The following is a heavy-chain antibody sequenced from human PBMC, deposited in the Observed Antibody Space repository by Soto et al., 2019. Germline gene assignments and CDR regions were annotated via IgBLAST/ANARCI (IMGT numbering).Heavy chain of an antibody. CDR3: AREINSSPARGPNWFDP. CDR1: GDSINNSHW. Sequence: QVQLQESGPGLVQPSGTLSLTCAVSGDSINNSHWWSWVRQTPGKGLEWIGETYHSGTTNYNPSLKTRVTISIDKSKHQFSLKMNTVTAAATAAYYCAREINSSPARGPNWFDPWGQGTLVTVSS. D-gene: IGHD6-13*01. J-gene: IGHJ5*02. V-gene: IGHV4-4*02. CDR2: TYHSGTT.